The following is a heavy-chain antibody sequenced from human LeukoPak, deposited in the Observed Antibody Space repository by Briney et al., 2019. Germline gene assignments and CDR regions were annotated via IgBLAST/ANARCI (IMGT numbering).Heavy chain of an antibody. CDR1: GYTFTCYY. J-gene: IGHJ4*02. V-gene: IGHV1-46*01. Sequence: GASVKVSCKASGYTFTCYYIHWVRPAPEQGLAWMGIINTSGGSTSYAQRFQGRVTMTRDISTSTVYVELSSLRSEDTAVYFCARVLSSGYSDYFDYWGQGTLVTVSS. CDR3: ARVLSSGYSDYFDY. D-gene: IGHD3-22*01. CDR2: INTSGGST.